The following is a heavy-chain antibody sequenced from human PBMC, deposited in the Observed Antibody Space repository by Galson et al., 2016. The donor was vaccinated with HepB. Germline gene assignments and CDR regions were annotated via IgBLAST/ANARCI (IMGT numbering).Heavy chain of an antibody. CDR2: IKQDGSEK. Sequence: LRLSCAASGFTFNSYWMAWVRQAPGKGLEWVANIKQDGSEKYYVDSVKGRFTISRDTAKNSLYLQMNSLRVEDPAVYYCACPTGGNWTDYWGQGTLVTVSS. D-gene: IGHD1-1*01. J-gene: IGHJ4*02. V-gene: IGHV3-7*05. CDR1: GFTFNSYW. CDR3: ACPTGGNWTDY.